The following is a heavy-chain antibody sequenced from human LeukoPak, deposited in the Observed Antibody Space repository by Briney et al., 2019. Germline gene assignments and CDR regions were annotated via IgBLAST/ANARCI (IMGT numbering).Heavy chain of an antibody. CDR2: IYHRGTT. CDR3: ASSGYYYDSSGYS. J-gene: IGHJ5*02. Sequence: SETLSLTCTVSGYSISSGYYWGWIRQPPGKGLEWIGIIYHRGTTYYSPSLKSRVTISVDTSKNQFFLILNSVTAADTAVYYCASSGYYYDSSGYSWGQGTLVTVSS. D-gene: IGHD3-22*01. CDR1: GYSISSGYY. V-gene: IGHV4-38-2*02.